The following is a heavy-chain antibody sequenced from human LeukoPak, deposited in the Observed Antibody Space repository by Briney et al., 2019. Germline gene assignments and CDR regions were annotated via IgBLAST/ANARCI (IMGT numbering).Heavy chain of an antibody. CDR3: ARPVLYYVIAFDI. V-gene: IGHV4-39*01. Sequence: SETLSLTCTVSGGSISSSSCYWGWIRQPPGKGLEWIGSIYYSGSTYYNPSLKSRVTISVDTSKNQFSLKLSSATAADTAVYYCARPVLYYVIAFDIWGQGTMVTVSS. J-gene: IGHJ3*02. D-gene: IGHD3-10*02. CDR1: GGSISSSSCY. CDR2: IYYSGST.